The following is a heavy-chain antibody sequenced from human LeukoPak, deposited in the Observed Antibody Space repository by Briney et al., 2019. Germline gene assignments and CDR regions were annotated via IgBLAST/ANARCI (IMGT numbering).Heavy chain of an antibody. CDR2: IWYDGSNK. Sequence: PGGSLRLSCAASGFTFGSSGMHWVRQAPGKGTEWVAVIWYDGSNKYYAHSVKGRFTISRDNSKNTLYLQMNSLRAEDTALYYCARDPSAGGGNYLENWGQGTLVTVSS. D-gene: IGHD4-23*01. V-gene: IGHV3-33*01. CDR1: GFTFGSSG. J-gene: IGHJ4*02. CDR3: ARDPSAGGGNYLEN.